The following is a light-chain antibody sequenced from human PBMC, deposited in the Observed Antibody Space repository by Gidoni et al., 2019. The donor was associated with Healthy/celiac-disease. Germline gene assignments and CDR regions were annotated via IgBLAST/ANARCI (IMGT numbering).Light chain of an antibody. Sequence: DIVMTQSPDSLAVSLGERATIICKSSQSVFNNYLAWYQQKPGQPPKLLIYWASTRESGVPDRFSGSGSGTDFTLTISRLQAEDVAVYYCQQYYSAPRTFGQGTKLEIK. CDR1: QSVFNNY. V-gene: IGKV4-1*01. CDR2: WAS. CDR3: QQYYSAPRT. J-gene: IGKJ2*02.